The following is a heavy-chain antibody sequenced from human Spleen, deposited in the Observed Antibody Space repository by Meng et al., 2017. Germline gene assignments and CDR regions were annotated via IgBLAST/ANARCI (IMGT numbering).Heavy chain of an antibody. CDR1: GFTFSRSW. CDR2: IQSKTDGGTT. V-gene: IGHV3-15*01. D-gene: IGHD3-22*01. J-gene: IGHJ4*02. CDR3: NCYDSSGI. Sequence: EMQLVESGGGLVKPGGSLRLSCAASGFTFSRSWMSWVRQAPGKGLEWVARIQSKTDGGTTEYGAPVKGRFTISRDDSKNSLYLQMNSLKSEDTGIYYCNCYDSSGIWGQGTLVTVSS.